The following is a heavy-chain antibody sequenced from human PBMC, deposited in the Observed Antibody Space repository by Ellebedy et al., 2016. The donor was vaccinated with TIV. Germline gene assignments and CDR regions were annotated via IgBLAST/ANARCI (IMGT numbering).Heavy chain of an antibody. J-gene: IGHJ4*02. CDR1: GYTFTGYY. CDR3: AIGYSSGWSPDY. D-gene: IGHD6-19*01. V-gene: IGHV1-2*04. CDR2: INPNSGGT. Sequence: ASVKVSCXASGYTFTGYYMHWVRQAPGQGLEWMGWINPNSGGTNYAQKFQGWVTMTRDTSISTAYMELRSLRSDDTAVYYCAIGYSSGWSPDYWGQGTLVTVSS.